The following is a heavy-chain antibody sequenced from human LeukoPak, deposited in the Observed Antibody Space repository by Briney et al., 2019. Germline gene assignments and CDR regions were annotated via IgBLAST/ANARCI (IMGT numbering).Heavy chain of an antibody. CDR2: INHRGST. CDR1: GGSFSGYY. D-gene: IGHD3-10*01. Sequence: SETLSLTCAVYGGSFSGYYWSWIRQPPGRGLEWIGEINHRGSTNYNPSLKSRVTISVDTSKNQFSLKLSSVTAADTAVYYCARGSMVRGVSWYYGMDVWGQGTTVTVSS. J-gene: IGHJ6*02. V-gene: IGHV4-34*01. CDR3: ARGSMVRGVSWYYGMDV.